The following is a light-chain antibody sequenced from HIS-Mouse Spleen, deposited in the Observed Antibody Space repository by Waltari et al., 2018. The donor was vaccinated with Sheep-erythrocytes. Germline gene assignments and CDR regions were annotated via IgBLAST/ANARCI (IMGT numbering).Light chain of an antibody. CDR1: SSDVGGYNY. CDR3: CSYAGSYNHV. V-gene: IGLV2-11*01. Sequence: QSALTQPRSVSGSPGQSVTISCTGTSSDVGGYNYVSWYQQHPGRAPKLMIYDVSKRPSAVPDRFSGSKSGTTASLTISGLQAEDEADYSCCSYAGSYNHVFATGTKVTVL. CDR2: DVS. J-gene: IGLJ1*01.